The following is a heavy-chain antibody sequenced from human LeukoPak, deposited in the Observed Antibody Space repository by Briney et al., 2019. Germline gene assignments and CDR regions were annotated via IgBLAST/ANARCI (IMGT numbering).Heavy chain of an antibody. V-gene: IGHV5-51*01. Sequence: GESLKISCKGSGYVFTSYWIGWVRQLPGKGLEWIGIIYPGDSDTRYSPSFQGQVTISADKSISTAYLQRSSLKASDTAMYYCARRSSSRKGDWFDPWGQGTLVTVSS. J-gene: IGHJ5*02. D-gene: IGHD2-2*01. CDR3: ARRSSSRKGDWFDP. CDR1: GYVFTSYW. CDR2: IYPGDSDT.